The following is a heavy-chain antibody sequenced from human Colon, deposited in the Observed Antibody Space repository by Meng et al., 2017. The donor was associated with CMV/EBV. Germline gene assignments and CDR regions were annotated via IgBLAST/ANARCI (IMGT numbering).Heavy chain of an antibody. V-gene: IGHV3-7*01. Sequence: GGSLRLSCAASEFTFSNYWMSWVRQAPGKGLEWVANIKQDGSEKYYVDSVKGRFTITRDNAKNSLYLQMNSLRAEDTAVYYCARDSYPLRGDYWGQGTLVTVSS. J-gene: IGHJ4*02. D-gene: IGHD3-16*01. CDR1: EFTFSNYW. CDR3: ARDSYPLRGDY. CDR2: IKQDGSEK.